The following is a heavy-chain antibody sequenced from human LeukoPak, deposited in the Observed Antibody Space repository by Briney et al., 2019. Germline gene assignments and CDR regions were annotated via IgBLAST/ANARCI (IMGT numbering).Heavy chain of an antibody. CDR3: TTDLSSYGSRGYYYYYMDV. Sequence: PGGSPRLSCAASGFTFSNAWMSWVRQAPGKGLEWVGRIKSKTDGGTTDYAAPVKGRFTISRDDSKNTLYLQMNSLKTEDTAVYYCTTDLSSYGSRGYYYYYMDVWGKGTTVTVSS. CDR1: GFTFSNAW. V-gene: IGHV3-15*01. J-gene: IGHJ6*03. CDR2: IKSKTDGGTT. D-gene: IGHD5-18*01.